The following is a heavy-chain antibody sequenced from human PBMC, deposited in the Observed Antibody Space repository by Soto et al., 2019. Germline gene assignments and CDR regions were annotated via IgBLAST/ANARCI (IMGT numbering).Heavy chain of an antibody. V-gene: IGHV3-23*01. CDR3: AKPGFHGYYYDSSGSPVY. Sequence: GAPLRLSCAASGFTFITHAMRRVSQAPGKGLEWVSAISGSGGSTYYADYVKGRFTISRDNSKNTLYLQMNSLRAWDTAVYYWAKPGFHGYYYDSSGSPVYWGQGTLVTVSS. J-gene: IGHJ4*02. CDR2: ISGSGGST. CDR1: GFTFITHA. D-gene: IGHD3-22*01.